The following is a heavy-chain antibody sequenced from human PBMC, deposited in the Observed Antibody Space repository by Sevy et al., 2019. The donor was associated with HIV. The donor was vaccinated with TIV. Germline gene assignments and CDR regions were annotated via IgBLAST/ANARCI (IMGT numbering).Heavy chain of an antibody. Sequence: GGSLRLSCAASGFRFDDYGMSWDRQRPGKGLEWVSGITWNGGRAGYADSVKGRFTISRDNAKNSLYLQMNSLRAEDTAFYYCARMDSAIMGYYFDSWGQGTLVTVSS. CDR3: ARMDSAIMGYYFDS. V-gene: IGHV3-20*04. CDR2: ITWNGGRA. J-gene: IGHJ4*02. CDR1: GFRFDDYG. D-gene: IGHD5-18*01.